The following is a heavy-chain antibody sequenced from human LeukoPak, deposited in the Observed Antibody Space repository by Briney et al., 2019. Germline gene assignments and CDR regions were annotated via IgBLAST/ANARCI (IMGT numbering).Heavy chain of an antibody. CDR1: GVTFSSYA. J-gene: IGHJ3*02. CDR3: TTDWYYYDQVYGRRI. V-gene: IGHV3-23*01. Sequence: AGSLRLSCAASGVTFSSYAMSWVRQAPGKGLEWVAAICGSGGSIYYADSVKGRVTISRDNSKNTLYLQMNSLRAEDTAVYYCTTDWYYYDQVYGRRIWGQGTMVTVSS. CDR2: ICGSGGSI. D-gene: IGHD3-22*01.